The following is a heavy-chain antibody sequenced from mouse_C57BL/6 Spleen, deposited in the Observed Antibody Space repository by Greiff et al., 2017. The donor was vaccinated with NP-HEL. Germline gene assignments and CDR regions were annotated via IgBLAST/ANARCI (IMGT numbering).Heavy chain of an antibody. CDR2: IDPENGDT. J-gene: IGHJ3*01. CDR1: GFNIKDDY. Sequence: VQLQQSGAELVRPGASVKLSCTASGFNIKDDYMHWVKQRPEQGLEWIGWIDPENGDTEYASKFQGKATITADTSSNTAYLQLSSLTSEDTAVYYCTTRGNAWFAYWGQGTLVTVSA. D-gene: IGHD2-1*01. V-gene: IGHV14-4*01. CDR3: TTRGNAWFAY.